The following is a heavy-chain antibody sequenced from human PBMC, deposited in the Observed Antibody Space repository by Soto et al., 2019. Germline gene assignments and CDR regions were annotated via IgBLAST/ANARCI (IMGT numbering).Heavy chain of an antibody. CDR3: ARLRVSWYFDL. J-gene: IGHJ2*01. CDR2: INSDGSST. Sequence: EVQLVESGGGLVQPGGSLRLTCAASGFTFSNYWMHWVRQAPGKGLVWVSRINSDGSSTSYADSVKGRFTISRDNAKITLYLQMNSLRAEDTAVYYCARLRVSWYFDLWGRGTLVTVSS. CDR1: GFTFSNYW. V-gene: IGHV3-74*01.